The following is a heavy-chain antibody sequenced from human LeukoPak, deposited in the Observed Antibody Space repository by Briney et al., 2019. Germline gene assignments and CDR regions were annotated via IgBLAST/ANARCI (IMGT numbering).Heavy chain of an antibody. J-gene: IGHJ5*02. CDR3: ARDEGGHNWFDP. V-gene: IGHV3-7*01. CDR2: IKQDGSDK. D-gene: IGHD3-16*01. CDR1: GFSFSNFW. Sequence: PGGSLRLSCVASGFSFSNFWMSWVRQAPGKGLEWVANIKQDGSDKFYVDSVKGRFTISRDNAQNLLFLQMNRLRAEEMAVYYCARDEGGHNWFDPWGQGPLVTVSS.